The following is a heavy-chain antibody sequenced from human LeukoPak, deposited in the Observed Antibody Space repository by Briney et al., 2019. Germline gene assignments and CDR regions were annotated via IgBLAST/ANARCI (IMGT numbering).Heavy chain of an antibody. CDR1: GFTFDDYG. J-gene: IGHJ3*02. CDR2: INWNGGST. D-gene: IGHD2-21*02. Sequence: GGSLRLSCAASGFTFDDYGMSWVRQAPGKGLEWVSGINWNGGSTGYADSVKGRFTISRDNSKNTLYLQMNSLRAEDTALYYCAKDPIVFNSGDYYLGAFNIWGQGAMVTVSS. V-gene: IGHV3-20*04. CDR3: AKDPIVFNSGDYYLGAFNI.